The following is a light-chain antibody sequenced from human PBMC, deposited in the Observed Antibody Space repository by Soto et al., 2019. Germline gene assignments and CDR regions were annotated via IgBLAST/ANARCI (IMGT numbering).Light chain of an antibody. Sequence: EIVLTQSPATLALSPGERATLSCRASQSVSTYLALYQQKPGHSPRLLIHDASNRATGIPVRFSGSGAGTDFTLTISNLEPEDSAVYYCQQRSNWPSITFGQGTRLHI. CDR3: QQRSNWPSIT. CDR1: QSVSTY. J-gene: IGKJ5*01. V-gene: IGKV3-11*01. CDR2: DAS.